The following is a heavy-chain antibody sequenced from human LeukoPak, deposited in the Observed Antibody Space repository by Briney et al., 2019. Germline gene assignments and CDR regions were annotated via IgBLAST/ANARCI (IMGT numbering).Heavy chain of an antibody. CDR1: GYTFTSYY. Sequence: EASVKVSCKASGYTFTSYYMHWVRQAPGQGLEWMGRINPNSGGTNYAQKFQGRVTMTRDTSISTAYMELSRLRSDDTAVYYCARLPGLRYQIDYWGQGTLVTVSS. J-gene: IGHJ4*02. CDR2: INPNSGGT. CDR3: ARLPGLRYQIDY. V-gene: IGHV1-2*06. D-gene: IGHD5-12*01.